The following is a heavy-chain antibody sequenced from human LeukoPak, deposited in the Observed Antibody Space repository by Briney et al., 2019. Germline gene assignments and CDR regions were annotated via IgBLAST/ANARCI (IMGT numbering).Heavy chain of an antibody. Sequence: ASVKVSCKASGGTFSSYAISWVRQAPGQGLEWMGWISAYNGNTNYAQKLQGRVTMTTDTSTSTAYMELRSLRSDDTAVYYCARGPKFGPESITMIVVVITSGAFDIWGQGTMVTVSS. CDR2: ISAYNGNT. J-gene: IGHJ3*02. CDR3: ARGPKFGPESITMIVVVITSGAFDI. CDR1: GGTFSSYA. V-gene: IGHV1-18*01. D-gene: IGHD3-22*01.